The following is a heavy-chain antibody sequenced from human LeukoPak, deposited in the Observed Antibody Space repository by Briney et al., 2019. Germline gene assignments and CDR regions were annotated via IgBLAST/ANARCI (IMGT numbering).Heavy chain of an antibody. Sequence: GGSLRLSCAASGFTFSSYWMHWVRQAPGKGLVWVSRINSDGSSTSYADSVKGRFTISRDNAKNSWYLQMNSLRAEDTAVYYCAREGRIQNYYYYLDVWGKGTTVTVSS. V-gene: IGHV3-74*01. J-gene: IGHJ6*03. CDR3: AREGRIQNYYYYLDV. CDR1: GFTFSSYW. CDR2: INSDGSST.